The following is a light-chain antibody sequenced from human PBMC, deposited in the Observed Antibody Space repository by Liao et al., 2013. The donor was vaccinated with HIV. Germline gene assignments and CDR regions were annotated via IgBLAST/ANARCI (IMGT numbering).Light chain of an antibody. CDR1: KLGHIY. CDR2: QDT. V-gene: IGLV3-1*01. CDR3: QAWDRNTAI. Sequence: SYDLTQPPSVSVSPGQTASIICSGDKLGHIYASWYQQRPGQSPVLVIYQDTXRPSGIPERFSGSNSGNTATLTISGAQAMDEADYYCQAWDRNTAIFGGGTKLTVL. J-gene: IGLJ2*01.